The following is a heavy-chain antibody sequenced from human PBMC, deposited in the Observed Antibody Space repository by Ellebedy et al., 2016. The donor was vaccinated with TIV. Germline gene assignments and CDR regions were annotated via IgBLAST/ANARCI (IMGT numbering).Heavy chain of an antibody. J-gene: IGHJ6*02. CDR2: IGGSGDT. D-gene: IGHD6-13*01. CDR3: TRGKARTGYQYGMDL. Sequence: GESLKISCAASGFDVSNNGMSWVRQAPGKGLEWVSGIGGSGDTYYTDSVAGRFTISRDKSKNTLFLQMNSLRAEDTAVYFCTRGKARTGYQYGMDLWGQGTTVAVSS. CDR1: GFDVSNNG. V-gene: IGHV3-23*01.